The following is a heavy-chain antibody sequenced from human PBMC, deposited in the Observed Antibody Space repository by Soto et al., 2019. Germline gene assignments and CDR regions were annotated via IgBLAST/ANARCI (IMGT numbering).Heavy chain of an antibody. CDR1: GYTVTRHY. J-gene: IGHJ4*02. V-gene: IGHV1-46*01. CDR2: IDPSGGST. Sequence: QVQLVQSGAEVKKPGASVKVSCKASGYTVTRHYMHWVRQAPGQGLEWMGIIDPSGGSTTYAQKFQDRVTMTRDMSTRTVYMELSSLRSAATAISYCTRGSTVVTLDYFDSWGQGTLVTVSS. CDR3: TRGSTVVTLDYFDS. D-gene: IGHD2-21*02.